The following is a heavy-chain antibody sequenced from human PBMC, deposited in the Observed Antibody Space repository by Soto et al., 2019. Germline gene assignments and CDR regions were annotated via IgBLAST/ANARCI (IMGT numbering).Heavy chain of an antibody. J-gene: IGHJ4*02. CDR1: GGSISSSSYY. CDR3: ARPYGAVAL. Sequence: PSETLSLTCTVSGGSISSSSYYWGWIRQPPGKGLEWIGSIYYSGSTYYNPSLKSRVTISVDTSKNQFSLKLSSVTAADTAVYYCARPYGAVALWGQGTLVTVSS. CDR2: IYYSGST. D-gene: IGHD6-19*01. V-gene: IGHV4-39*01.